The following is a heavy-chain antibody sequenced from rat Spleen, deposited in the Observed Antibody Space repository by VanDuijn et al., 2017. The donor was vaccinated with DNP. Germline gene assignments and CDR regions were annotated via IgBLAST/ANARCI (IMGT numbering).Heavy chain of an antibody. J-gene: IGHJ2*01. CDR2: ISYDGSTT. CDR3: TTPRITVAAPS. V-gene: IGHV5-7*01. Sequence: EVQLVESGGDLVQPGRSLKLSCAASGFTFSDYNMAWVRQAPKKGLDWVATISYDGSTTYFRDSVKGRFTISRDNAKTTLYLQMDSLRSEDTATYYCTTPRITVAAPSWGQGVMVTVSS. D-gene: IGHD1-2*01. CDR1: GFTFSDYN.